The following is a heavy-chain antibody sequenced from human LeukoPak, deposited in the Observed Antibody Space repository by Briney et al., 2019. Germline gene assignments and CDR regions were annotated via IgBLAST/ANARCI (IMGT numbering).Heavy chain of an antibody. D-gene: IGHD4-17*01. CDR3: ARDFHGDHDY. V-gene: IGHV3-74*01. CDR1: GFTLSGYW. J-gene: IGHJ4*02. CDR2: FNPDGSTT. Sequence: GGSLRLSCTASGFTLSGYWIHWVRQAPGKGLVWVARFNPDGSTTSYADSVQGRITISRDNAKDTLYLQMHSLRVEDTAVYYCARDFHGDHDYWGQGTLVTVSS.